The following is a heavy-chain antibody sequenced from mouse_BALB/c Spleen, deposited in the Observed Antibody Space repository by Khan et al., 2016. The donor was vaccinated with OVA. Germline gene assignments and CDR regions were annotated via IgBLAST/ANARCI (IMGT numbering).Heavy chain of an antibody. CDR3: ATSYFYGYYFDY. CDR2: ISGDSNTI. V-gene: IGHV5-17*02. J-gene: IGHJ2*01. CDR1: GFTFSSYG. D-gene: IGHD1-1*01. Sequence: DVKLVESGGGLVQPGGSRKLSCAASGFTFSSYGMHWVRQAPEKGLEWIAYISGDSNTIYYADTVTGRFTLSRDNPKNTLFLQMTGLMSEDTARYYCATSYFYGYYFDYWGPGTPLTVSS.